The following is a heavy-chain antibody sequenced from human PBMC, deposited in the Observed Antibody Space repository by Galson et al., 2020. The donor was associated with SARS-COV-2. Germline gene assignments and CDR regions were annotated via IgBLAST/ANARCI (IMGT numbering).Heavy chain of an antibody. V-gene: IGHV4-39*01. D-gene: IGHD4-17*01. CDR1: GGSISSSSYY. CDR3: ATPGRPGDYEFSYFDY. CDR2: IYYSGST. J-gene: IGHJ4*02. Sequence: SETLSLTCTVSGGSISSSSYYWGWIRQPPGKGLEWIGSIYYSGSTYYNPSLKSRVTISVDTSKNQFSLKLSSVTAADTAVYYCATPGRPGDYEFSYFDYWGQGTLVTVSS.